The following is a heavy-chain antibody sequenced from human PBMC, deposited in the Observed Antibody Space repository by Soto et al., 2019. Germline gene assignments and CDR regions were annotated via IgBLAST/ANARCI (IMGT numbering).Heavy chain of an antibody. J-gene: IGHJ4*02. CDR3: AKDPEQWLVPHYFDY. CDR2: ISGSGGST. Sequence: GGSLRLSCAASGFTFSSYAMSWVRQAPGKGLEWVSAISGSGGSTYYADSVKGRFTISRDNSKNTLYLQMNSLRAEDTAVYYCAKDPEQWLVPHYFDYWGQGTLVTVSS. CDR1: GFTFSSYA. D-gene: IGHD6-19*01. V-gene: IGHV3-23*01.